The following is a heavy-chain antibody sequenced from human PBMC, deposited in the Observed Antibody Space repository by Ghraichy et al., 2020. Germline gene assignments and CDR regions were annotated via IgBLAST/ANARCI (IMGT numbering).Heavy chain of an antibody. J-gene: IGHJ6*02. CDR2: MNPNSGNT. CDR3: ARGGGYESLLSSSVYYGMDV. Sequence: ASVKVSCKASGYTFTSYDINWVRQATGQGLEWIGWMNPNSGNTGYAQKFQGRVTMTRNTSISTAYMELSSLRSEDTAVYYCARGGGYESLLSSSVYYGMDVWGQGTTVTVSS. D-gene: IGHD5-12*01. CDR1: GYTFTSYD. V-gene: IGHV1-8*01.